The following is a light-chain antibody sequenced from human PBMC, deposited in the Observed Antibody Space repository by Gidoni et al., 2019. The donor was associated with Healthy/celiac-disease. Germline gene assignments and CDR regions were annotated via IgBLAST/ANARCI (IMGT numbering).Light chain of an antibody. Sequence: DIQMTQSPSSLSASVGDRVTITCRASQGISNSLAWYQQKPGKAPKLLLYAASRLESGVPSRFNGRGSGTEYTLNIRRLQPEDFATYYCQQYYSTPPWTFGQGTKVEIK. CDR3: QQYYSTPPWT. V-gene: IGKV1-NL1*01. CDR1: QGISNS. J-gene: IGKJ1*01. CDR2: AAS.